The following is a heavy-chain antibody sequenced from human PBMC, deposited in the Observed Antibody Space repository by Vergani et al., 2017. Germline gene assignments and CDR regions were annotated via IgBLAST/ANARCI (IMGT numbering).Heavy chain of an antibody. V-gene: IGHV3-15*01. CDR2: IKSKTDGGTT. J-gene: IGHJ4*02. Sequence: EVQLLESGGGLVQPGGSLKLSCAASGFTFSSYAMSWVRQAPGQGLEWVGRIKSKTDGGTTDYGAPVRGRFTISRDDSQNTLYLQMSSLKTEDTAVYFCTTGKRGVFDYWGQGTLLTVSS. CDR1: GFTFSSYA. CDR3: TTGKRGVFDY. D-gene: IGHD3-16*01.